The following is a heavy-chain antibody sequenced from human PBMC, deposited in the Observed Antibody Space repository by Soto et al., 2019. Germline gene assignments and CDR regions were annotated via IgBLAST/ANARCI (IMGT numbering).Heavy chain of an antibody. CDR3: ASDKYCSSGSCYSYSYGMDV. V-gene: IGHV1-69*01. D-gene: IGHD2-15*01. CDR1: GGTFISYA. CDR2: IIPIFGTV. Sequence: QVQLVQSGAEVKKPGSSVKVSCKASGGTFISYAISWVRQAPGQGGEWMGGIIPIFGTVNYAQKFQGRVTITADESTSTAYMELSSLRSEDTAVYYCASDKYCSSGSCYSYSYGMDVWGQGTTVTVSS. J-gene: IGHJ6*02.